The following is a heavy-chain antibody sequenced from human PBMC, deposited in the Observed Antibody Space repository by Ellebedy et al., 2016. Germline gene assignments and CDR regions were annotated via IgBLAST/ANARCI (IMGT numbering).Heavy chain of an antibody. V-gene: IGHV1-2*04. CDR3: AKTSRSGYCSRTSCNGFDF. J-gene: IGHJ4*02. D-gene: IGHD2-2*01. CDR2: IIPHSGGT. CDR1: GYTFTDYW. Sequence: ASVKVSCKASGYTFTDYWLHWVRQAPGQGLEWMGAIIPHSGGTDYAQKFQGWVTMTRDTSISTAFLALSRLSSDDTAVYYCAKTSRSGYCSRTSCNGFDFWGQGTLVTVSS.